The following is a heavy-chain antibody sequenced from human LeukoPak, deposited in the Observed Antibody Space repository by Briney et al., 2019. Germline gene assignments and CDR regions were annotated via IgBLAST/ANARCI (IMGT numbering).Heavy chain of an antibody. J-gene: IGHJ4*02. V-gene: IGHV1-8*03. CDR1: GYTFTSYD. D-gene: IGHD6-13*01. CDR2: MNPNSGNT. CDR3: AREPAAAAGTGGLLDY. Sequence: ASVKVSCKASGYTFTSYDINWVRQATGQGLEWMGWMNPNSGNTGYAQKFQGRVTITRNTSISTAYMELSSLRSEDTAVYYCAREPAAAAGTGGLLDYWGQGTLVTVSS.